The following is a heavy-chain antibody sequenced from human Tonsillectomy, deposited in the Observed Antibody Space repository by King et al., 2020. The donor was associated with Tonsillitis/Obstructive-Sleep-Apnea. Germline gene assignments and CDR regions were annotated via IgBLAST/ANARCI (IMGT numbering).Heavy chain of an antibody. CDR3: AHRPDDASGYYYFDY. CDR1: GFHLSTSGVA. D-gene: IGHD3-22*01. J-gene: IGHJ4*02. V-gene: IGHV2-5*02. CDR2: IYWDDDK. Sequence: TLKESGPTLVKPTQTLTLTCTFSGFHLSTSGVAVGWIRQPPGKALEWLALIYWDDDKRYSPSLKSRLTITKDTSKNQVVLTMTNMDPVDTATYYCAHRPDDASGYYYFDYWGQGTLVTVSS.